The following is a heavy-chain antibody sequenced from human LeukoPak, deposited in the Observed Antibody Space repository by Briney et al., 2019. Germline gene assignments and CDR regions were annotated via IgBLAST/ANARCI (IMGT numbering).Heavy chain of an antibody. V-gene: IGHV3-33*01. D-gene: IGHD5-18*01. J-gene: IGHJ3*02. CDR3: ARTNLYVDTAVNDAFDI. CDR2: IWYDGSDE. Sequence: GGSLRLSCAASGFTFSSYGMHWVRQAPGKGLEWVAVIWYDGSDEYYADSVKGRFTISRDNSKNTLFLQMNSLTAEDTAVYYCARTNLYVDTAVNDAFDIWGQGTMVIVSS. CDR1: GFTFSSYG.